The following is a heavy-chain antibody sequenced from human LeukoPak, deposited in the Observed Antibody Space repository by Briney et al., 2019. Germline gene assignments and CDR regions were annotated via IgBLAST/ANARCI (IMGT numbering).Heavy chain of an antibody. Sequence: GGSLRLSCAASGFTFSSYAMSWVRQAPGKGLEWVSAISGSGGSTHYADSVKGRFTISRDNSKNTLYLQMNSLRAEDTAVYYCAATLLWFGELSGFDYWGQGTLVTVSS. CDR1: GFTFSSYA. D-gene: IGHD3-10*01. V-gene: IGHV3-23*01. CDR3: AATLLWFGELSGFDY. J-gene: IGHJ4*02. CDR2: ISGSGGST.